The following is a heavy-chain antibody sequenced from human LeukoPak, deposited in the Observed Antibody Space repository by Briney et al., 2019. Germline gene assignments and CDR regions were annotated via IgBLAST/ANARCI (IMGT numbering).Heavy chain of an antibody. V-gene: IGHV4-59*01. CDR3: ARTEIHPQYGDYVYYYGMDV. CDR2: IYYSGST. J-gene: IGHJ6*02. CDR1: GGSISSYY. D-gene: IGHD4-17*01. Sequence: PSETLSLTCTVSGGSISSYYRSWIRQPPGKGLEWIGYIYYSGSTNYNPSLKSRVTISVDTSKNQFSLKLSSVTAADTAVYYCARTEIHPQYGDYVYYYGMDVWGQGTTVTVSS.